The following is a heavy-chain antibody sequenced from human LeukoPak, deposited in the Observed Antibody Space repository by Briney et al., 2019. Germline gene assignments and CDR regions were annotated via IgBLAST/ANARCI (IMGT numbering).Heavy chain of an antibody. CDR2: IIPILGIA. Sequence: SVKVSCKASGGTFSSYAISWVRQAPGQGLEWMGRIIPILGIANYAQKLQGRVTMTTDTSTSTAYMELRSLRSDDTAVYYCAREILNGAFDIWGQGTMVTVSS. V-gene: IGHV1-69*04. J-gene: IGHJ3*02. CDR3: AREILNGAFDI. CDR1: GGTFSSYA. D-gene: IGHD2-8*01.